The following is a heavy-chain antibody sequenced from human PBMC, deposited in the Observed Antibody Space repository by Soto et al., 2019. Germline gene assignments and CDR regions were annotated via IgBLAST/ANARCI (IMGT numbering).Heavy chain of an antibody. V-gene: IGHV4-34*01. J-gene: IGHJ5*02. CDR1: GGSFSGYY. D-gene: IGHD2-8*01. CDR3: ARGGYAILQFDP. CDR2: INHSGST. Sequence: SETLSLTCAVYGGSFSGYYWTWIRQPPGTGLEWIGEINHSGSTNYNPSLKSRVTISVDTSKNQFSLKLSSVTAADTAVYYCARGGYAILQFDPWGQGTLVTVSS.